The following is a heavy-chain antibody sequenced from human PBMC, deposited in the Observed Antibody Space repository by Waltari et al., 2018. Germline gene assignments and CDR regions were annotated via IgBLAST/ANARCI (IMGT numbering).Heavy chain of an antibody. J-gene: IGHJ3*01. CDR2: IILSLNRV. CDR3: VRGGESGNSPL. Sequence: QVQLVQSGAEVKKPGSSVKVSCEAHGGDFITYSINWVRQAPGQGFEWMGGIILSLNRVNDDQKWQGRITINADKTTATTYMEMANLRADETAMYYCVRGGESGNSPLWGQGTMVTVSS. CDR1: GGDFITYS. D-gene: IGHD1-7*01. V-gene: IGHV1-69*10.